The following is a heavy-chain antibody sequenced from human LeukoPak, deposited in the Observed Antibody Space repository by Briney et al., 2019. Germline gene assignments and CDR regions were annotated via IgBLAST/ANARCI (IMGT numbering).Heavy chain of an antibody. CDR1: GGSISSSSYY. CDR3: ARRNYGDSDDVFDI. J-gene: IGHJ3*02. D-gene: IGHD4-17*01. CDR2: INHSGLT. V-gene: IGHV4-39*01. Sequence: SETLSLTCTVSGGSISSSSYYWGWIRQPPGKGLEWIAEINHSGLTNYNPSLKSRLTISVDTSKNQFSLKLTSLTAADTAVYYCARRNYGDSDDVFDIWGQGTTVTVSS.